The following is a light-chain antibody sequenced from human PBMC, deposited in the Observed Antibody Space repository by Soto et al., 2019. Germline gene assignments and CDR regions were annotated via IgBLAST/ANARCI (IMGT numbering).Light chain of an antibody. V-gene: IGLV1-40*01. CDR2: SNN. CDR1: SSNLGAGYD. J-gene: IGLJ3*02. Sequence: QSVLTQPPSVSGAPGQRVTISCTGNSSNLGAGYDVHWYQQLPGAAPKLVIYSNNQRPSGVPDRFSGSKSGTSASLAVNGLQSEDEADYYCAAWDDSLNGPLFGGGTKLTVL. CDR3: AAWDDSLNGPL.